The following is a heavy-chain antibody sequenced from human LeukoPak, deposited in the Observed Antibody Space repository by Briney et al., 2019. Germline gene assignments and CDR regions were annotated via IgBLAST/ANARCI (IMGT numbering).Heavy chain of an antibody. CDR3: ASGGLFGDY. CDR2: ISRSANTI. V-gene: IGHV3-48*03. CDR1: GFTFSSYD. D-gene: IGHD3-16*01. J-gene: IGHJ4*02. Sequence: PGGSLRLSCAASGFTFSSYDMNWVRQAPGKGLEWVSFISRSANTIYYADSVKGRFTISRDNAKSSLYLQMNSLRTEDTAIYYCASGGLFGDYWGQGTLVTVS.